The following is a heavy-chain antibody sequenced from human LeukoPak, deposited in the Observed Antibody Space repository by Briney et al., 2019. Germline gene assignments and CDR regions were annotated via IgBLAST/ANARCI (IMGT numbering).Heavy chain of an antibody. CDR1: GFTLGDYA. CDR2: IRSKAYGGTT. D-gene: IGHD2-15*01. CDR3: TRDVVPGYCSGGSCYSFQH. J-gene: IGHJ1*01. Sequence: GRSLRLSCTASGFTLGDYAMSWFRQAPGKGLEWVGFIRSKAYGGTTEYAASVKGRFTISRDDSKSIAYLQMNSLKTEDTAVYYCTRDVVPGYCSGGSCYSFQHWGQGTLVTVSS. V-gene: IGHV3-49*03.